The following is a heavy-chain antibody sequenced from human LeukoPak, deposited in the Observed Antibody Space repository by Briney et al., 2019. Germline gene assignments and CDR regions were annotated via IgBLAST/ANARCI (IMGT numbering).Heavy chain of an antibody. J-gene: IGHJ4*02. CDR3: ARLGAAWSLDY. CDR1: GFTFSTYN. CDR2: IWYDGSNK. D-gene: IGHD1-26*01. Sequence: PGGSLRLSCAASGFTFSTYNMNWVRQAPGKGLEWVAVIWYDGSNKYYADSVKGRFTISRDNSKNTLYLQMNSLRAGDTAVYYCARLGAAWSLDYWGQGTLVTVSS. V-gene: IGHV3-33*08.